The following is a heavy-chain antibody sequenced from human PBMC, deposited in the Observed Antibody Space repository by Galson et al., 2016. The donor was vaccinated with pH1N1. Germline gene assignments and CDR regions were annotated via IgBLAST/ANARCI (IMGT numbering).Heavy chain of an antibody. CDR2: IKQDGSEI. Sequence: SLRLSCAASGFSFSDYWISWVRQAPGKGLEWVANIKQDGSEIYYVDSVKGRCTISRDNAKNSVSLQMNSLRVEDTAVYYCAREPYYPYYLDYWGQGTLVTVSS. J-gene: IGHJ4*02. V-gene: IGHV3-7*01. D-gene: IGHD1-26*01. CDR3: AREPYYPYYLDY. CDR1: GFSFSDYW.